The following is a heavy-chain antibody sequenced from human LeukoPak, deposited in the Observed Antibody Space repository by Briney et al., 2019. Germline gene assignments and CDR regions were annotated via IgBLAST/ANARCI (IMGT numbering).Heavy chain of an antibody. D-gene: IGHD3-10*01. Sequence: SETLSLTCAVYGGSFSGYYWSWIRQPPGKGLEWIGEINHSGSTNYNPSLKSRVTISVDTSKNQFSLKLNSVTAADTAVYYCARGYYYGSGSYYADYWGQGTLVTVPS. CDR2: INHSGST. J-gene: IGHJ4*02. CDR1: GGSFSGYY. CDR3: ARGYYYGSGSYYADY. V-gene: IGHV4-34*01.